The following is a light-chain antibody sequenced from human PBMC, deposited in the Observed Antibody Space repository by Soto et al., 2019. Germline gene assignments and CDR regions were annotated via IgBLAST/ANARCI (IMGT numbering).Light chain of an antibody. J-gene: IGKJ1*01. CDR3: QQYGGSPRT. V-gene: IGKV3-20*01. Sequence: TQSPGTLSVSPGERATLSCRAAQGVTTNFAWYQQKSGQSPRLLIYDASSRATGIPDRFSGSGSGTDFTLTISRLEPEDFAVYYCQQYGGSPRTFGQGTKVDIK. CDR2: DAS. CDR1: QGVTTN.